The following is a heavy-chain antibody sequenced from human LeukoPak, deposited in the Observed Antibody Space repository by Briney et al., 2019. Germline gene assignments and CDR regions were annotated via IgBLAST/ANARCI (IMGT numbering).Heavy chain of an antibody. D-gene: IGHD2-2*01. Sequence: GGSLRLSCAASGFTFSSYSMNWVRQAPGKGLEWVSSISSSSSYIYYADSVKGRFTISRDNAKNSLYLQMNSLRAEDTAVYYCARAWDIVVVPAANRAFDIWGQGTLVTVSS. J-gene: IGHJ3*02. V-gene: IGHV3-21*01. CDR1: GFTFSSYS. CDR2: ISSSSSYI. CDR3: ARAWDIVVVPAANRAFDI.